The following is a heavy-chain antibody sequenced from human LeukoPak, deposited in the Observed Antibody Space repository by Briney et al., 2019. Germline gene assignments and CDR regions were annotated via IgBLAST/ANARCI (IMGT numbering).Heavy chain of an antibody. Sequence: GGSLRLSCAASGFTFSSYSMNWVRQAPGKGLEWVSYISSSSSTIYYADSGKGRFTISRENAKNPLYLQMNSLRAEDTAVYYCARVTYNWNDGAGHYFDYWGQGTLVTVSS. V-gene: IGHV3-48*01. J-gene: IGHJ4*02. CDR1: GFTFSSYS. CDR3: ARVTYNWNDGAGHYFDY. D-gene: IGHD1-1*01. CDR2: ISSSSSTI.